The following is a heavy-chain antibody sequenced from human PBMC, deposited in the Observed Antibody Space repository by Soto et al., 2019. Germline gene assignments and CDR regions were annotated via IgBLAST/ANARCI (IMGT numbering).Heavy chain of an antibody. J-gene: IGHJ4*02. V-gene: IGHV1-69*02. CDR1: GGTFSSYT. CDR3: ARGYPGLDY. D-gene: IGHD3-16*02. CDR2: IIPILGIA. Sequence: SVKVACKASGGTFSSYTISWVRQAPGQGLEWMGRIIPILGIANYAQKFQGRVTITADKSTSTAYMELSSLRSEDTAVYYYARGYPGLDYWGQGTLVTVSS.